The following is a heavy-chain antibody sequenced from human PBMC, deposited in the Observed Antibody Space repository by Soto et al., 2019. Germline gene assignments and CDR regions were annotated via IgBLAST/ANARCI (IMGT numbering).Heavy chain of an antibody. J-gene: IGHJ4*02. CDR1: GFTFSTYA. Sequence: EVQLLESGGGLVQPGRSLKLSCATSGFTFSTYAMSWVRQAPGKGLEWVSVINHSGGSTYYADSVKGRFTISRDNSKNTLYLQMNSLTAEDTAVYYCAKFWGGPWYDYWGQGTLGTVSS. V-gene: IGHV3-23*01. D-gene: IGHD2-15*01. CDR2: INHSGGST. CDR3: AKFWGGPWYDY.